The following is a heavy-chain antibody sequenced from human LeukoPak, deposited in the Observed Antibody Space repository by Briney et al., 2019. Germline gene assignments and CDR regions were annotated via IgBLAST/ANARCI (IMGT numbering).Heavy chain of an antibody. CDR3: ARARDSDFNFDY. V-gene: IGHV3-33*01. D-gene: IGHD2-15*01. Sequence: GGSLRLSCAASGFTFSSYGMHWVRQAPGKGLEWVAVIWYDGSNKYYADSVKGRFTISRDNSKNMLYLQMNSLTAEDTAVYYCARARDSDFNFDYWGQGTLVTVSS. CDR1: GFTFSSYG. CDR2: IWYDGSNK. J-gene: IGHJ4*02.